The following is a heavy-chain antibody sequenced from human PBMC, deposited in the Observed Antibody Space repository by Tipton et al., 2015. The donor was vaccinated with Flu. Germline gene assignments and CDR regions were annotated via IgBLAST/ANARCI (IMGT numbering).Heavy chain of an antibody. V-gene: IGHV4-59*08. D-gene: IGHD3-10*01. CDR2: TYFTGST. Sequence: LRLSCTVSGGSISSHYWSWIRQPPGKGLEWLGYTYFTGSTKYSSSLKSRVTISVDTSKNQFSLKLSSVTAADTAVYYCARSYNSGAGSYYGYWGQGTLVTVSS. J-gene: IGHJ4*02. CDR1: GGSISSHY. CDR3: ARSYNSGAGSYYGY.